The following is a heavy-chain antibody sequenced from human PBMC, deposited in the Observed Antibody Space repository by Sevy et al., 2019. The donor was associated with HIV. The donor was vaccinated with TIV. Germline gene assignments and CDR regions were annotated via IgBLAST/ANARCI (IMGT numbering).Heavy chain of an antibody. J-gene: IGHJ4*02. CDR1: GYTFSNYG. CDR3: VREGSFSLIVVDPDY. CDR2: ISGYNGNT. D-gene: IGHD3-22*01. Sequence: ASVKVSCQASGYTFSNYGVTWVRQAPGQGLEWMGWISGYNGNTKYAQKFQDRVIMTTDTATSTAYMELRSLRSDDTAVYYCVREGSFSLIVVDPDYWGQGTLVTVSS. V-gene: IGHV1-18*01.